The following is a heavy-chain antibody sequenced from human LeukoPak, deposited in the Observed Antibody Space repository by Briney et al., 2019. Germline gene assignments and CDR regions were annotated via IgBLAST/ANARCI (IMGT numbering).Heavy chain of an antibody. J-gene: IGHJ4*02. V-gene: IGHV4-30-4*01. Sequence: LSLTCRVSGGSIRGGDCYGSWIRQPPGKGLEWIGYIYYSGSTYYNPSLKSRVTISVDTSKNQFSLKLSSVTAADTAVYYCARDLLNEGNHLDYWGQGTLVTVSS. CDR3: ARDLLNEGNHLDY. CDR1: GGSIRGGDCY. D-gene: IGHD4-23*01. CDR2: IYYSGST.